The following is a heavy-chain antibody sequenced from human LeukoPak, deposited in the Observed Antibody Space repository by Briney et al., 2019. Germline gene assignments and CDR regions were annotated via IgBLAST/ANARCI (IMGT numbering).Heavy chain of an antibody. Sequence: GGSLRLSCAASGFTFSDAWMNWVRQAPGKGLEWVARVKSKAVGETTSYAAPVRGRFSISRDDSRDVLYLQMNSLETEDTAVYYCATCNGDCYFNFWGQGTLVTVSS. V-gene: IGHV3-15*01. CDR3: ATCNGDCYFNF. CDR2: VKSKAVGETT. CDR1: GFTFSDAW. D-gene: IGHD2-21*02. J-gene: IGHJ4*02.